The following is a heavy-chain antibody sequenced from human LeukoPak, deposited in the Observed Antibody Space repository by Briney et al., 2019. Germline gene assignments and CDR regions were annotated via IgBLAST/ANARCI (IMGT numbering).Heavy chain of an antibody. Sequence: QPGGSLRLKCAAYGFTFNSYDMQWERQAQGKGVEGVTYIRYDGSNKEYTDYVRGRITIYRDKCKNTLYLRMKRARDADTSVYSCETCPPPAKLGNYWGQGTLVTVSS. V-gene: IGHV3-30*02. J-gene: IGHJ4*02. CDR2: IRYDGSNK. CDR1: GFTFNSYD. CDR3: ETCPPPAKLGNY. D-gene: IGHD7-27*01.